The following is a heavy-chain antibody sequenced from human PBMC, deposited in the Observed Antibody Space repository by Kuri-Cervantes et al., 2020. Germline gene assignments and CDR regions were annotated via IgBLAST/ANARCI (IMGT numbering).Heavy chain of an antibody. CDR3: AHRRITMIVGGNVFDY. D-gene: IGHD3-22*01. Sequence: SGPTLVKPTQTLTLTCTFSGFSLSTSRMCVSWIRQPLGKALEWLARIDWDDDKYYSTSLKSRLTITKDTSKIQVVLTMTNMDPVDTATYYCAHRRITMIVGGNVFDYWGQGTLVTVSS. CDR2: IDWDDDK. V-gene: IGHV2-70*12. J-gene: IGHJ4*02. CDR1: GFSLSTSRMC.